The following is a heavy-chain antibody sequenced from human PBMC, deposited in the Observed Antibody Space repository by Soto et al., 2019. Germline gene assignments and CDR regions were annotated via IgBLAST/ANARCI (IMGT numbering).Heavy chain of an antibody. J-gene: IGHJ4*02. V-gene: IGHV3-30-3*01. CDR1: GGTLSSYA. CDR2: ISYDGSNK. D-gene: IGHD5-18*01. Sequence: PXGSLRLSCAAAGGTLSSYAMHWVRQAPGKGLDWVAVISYDGSNKYYADSVKGRFTISRDNSKNTLYLQMNSLRAEDAAVYYCASLQLWWNVDYWGQGTLVTVSS. CDR3: ASLQLWWNVDY.